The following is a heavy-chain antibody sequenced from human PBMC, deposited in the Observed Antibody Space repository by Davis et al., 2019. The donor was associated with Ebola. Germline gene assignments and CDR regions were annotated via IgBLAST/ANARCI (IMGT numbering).Heavy chain of an antibody. CDR3: ARDRSATVTGIYYFDY. D-gene: IGHD4-17*01. V-gene: IGHV3-21*01. J-gene: IGHJ4*02. CDR1: GFTFGDYA. Sequence: GGSLRLSCTASGFTFGDYAMSWVRQAPGKGLEWVSSISSSSSYIYYADSVKGRFTISRDNAKNSLYLQMNSLRAEDTAVYYCARDRSATVTGIYYFDYWGQGTLVTVSS. CDR2: ISSSSSYI.